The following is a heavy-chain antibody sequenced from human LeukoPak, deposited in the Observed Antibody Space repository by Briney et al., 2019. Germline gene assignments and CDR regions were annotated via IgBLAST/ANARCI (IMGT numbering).Heavy chain of an antibody. Sequence: GGSLRLSCTASGFTFSSYWMGWVRQAPGKRLEWVANMNIDGSEKYYADSAKGRFTISRDNARNSVYLQMNSLRVEDTAVYYCARDPVEWELLLDYWGQGTLVTVSS. CDR3: ARDPVEWELLLDY. CDR2: MNIDGSEK. CDR1: GFTFSSYW. V-gene: IGHV3-7*01. D-gene: IGHD1-26*01. J-gene: IGHJ4*02.